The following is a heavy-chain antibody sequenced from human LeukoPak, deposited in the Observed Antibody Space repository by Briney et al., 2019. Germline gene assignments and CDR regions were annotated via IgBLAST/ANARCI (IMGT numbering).Heavy chain of an antibody. V-gene: IGHV3-33*06. CDR2: IWYDGSNK. CDR3: AKDATHDYSNFANFDY. CDR1: GFTFSSYG. Sequence: GGSLRLSCAASGFTFSSYGMHWVRQGPRKGLEWVAVIWYDGSNKYYADSVKGRFTISRDNSKNTLYLQMKSMRAEDTAVYYCAKDATHDYSNFANFDYWGQGTLVTVSS. J-gene: IGHJ4*02. D-gene: IGHD4-11*01.